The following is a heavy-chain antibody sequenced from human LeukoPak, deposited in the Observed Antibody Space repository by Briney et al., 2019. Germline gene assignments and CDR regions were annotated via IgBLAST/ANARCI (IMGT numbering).Heavy chain of an antibody. CDR2: INPNSGRT. J-gene: IGHJ4*02. CDR1: GYTFTSYD. V-gene: IGHV1-2*02. CDR3: ARGTYYDSSAYSGVRLFDY. D-gene: IGHD3-22*01. Sequence: ASVKVSCKASGYTFTSYDINWVRQATGQGLEWMGWINPNSGRTNYAQKFQGRVTMTRDTSINTAYMELSRLRSDDTALYYCARGTYYDSSAYSGVRLFDYWGQGTLVTVSS.